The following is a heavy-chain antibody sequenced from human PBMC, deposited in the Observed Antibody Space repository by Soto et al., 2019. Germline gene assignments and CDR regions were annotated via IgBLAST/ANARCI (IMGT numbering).Heavy chain of an antibody. CDR2: VSSSSSTI. CDR1: GFTLSSYS. J-gene: IGHJ4*01. V-gene: IGHV3-48*01. CDR3: XXXXXXXXXGPNLDY. Sequence: EVQLVESGGGLVQPGGSLRLSCAASGFTLSSYSMNWVRQPPGKGLEWVSYVSSSSSTIYYADSVKGRFTISRDNAMXXXXXXXXXXXXXXXXXXXXXXXXXXXXXGPNLDYWGQGTLVTVSS.